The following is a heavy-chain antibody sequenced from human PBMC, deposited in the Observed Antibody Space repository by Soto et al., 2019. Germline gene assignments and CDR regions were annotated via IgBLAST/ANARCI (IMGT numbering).Heavy chain of an antibody. CDR1: GYTFSNYD. Sequence: QVRLVQSGAEVKDPGASVKVSCKASGYTFSNYDIGWVRQASGQRLVWMGWMNPNSDNTGYAQKFQGRVTMTRNTSISTAYMELSSLRSEDTAVYYCARRRLLTARRGDWFDPWGQGTSVTVSS. V-gene: IGHV1-8*01. J-gene: IGHJ5*02. CDR3: ARRRLLTARRGDWFDP. D-gene: IGHD6-6*01. CDR2: MNPNSDNT.